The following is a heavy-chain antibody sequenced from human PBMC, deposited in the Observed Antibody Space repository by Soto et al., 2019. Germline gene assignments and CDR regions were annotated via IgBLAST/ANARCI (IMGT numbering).Heavy chain of an antibody. V-gene: IGHV3-15*01. CDR3: TTGGSPWPYYSGVDI. CDR2: IKSKVDGGKA. J-gene: IGHJ6*02. CDR1: GFTFRNAW. D-gene: IGHD6-13*01. Sequence: EGQLAESGGNLVKPGGSLRLSCAATGFTFRNAWMSWVRQAPGKGLEWVCRIKSKVDGGKADYAAPVKGRFTISRDDSQTTLFLQMNNLKPEDAGIYYWTTGGSPWPYYSGVDIWGQGTTVTVSS.